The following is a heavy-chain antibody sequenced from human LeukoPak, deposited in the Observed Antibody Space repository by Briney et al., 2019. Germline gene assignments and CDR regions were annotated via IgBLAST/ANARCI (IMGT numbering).Heavy chain of an antibody. CDR3: ASLLTYFDY. CDR2: IYYSGGT. Sequence: SETLSLTCTVSGVSISSSSYHWGWIRQPPGKGLEWIASIYYSGGTYYSPSLKSRVTISVDTSKNQFSLKMSSVIAADTAVYYCASLLTYFDYWGQGTLVTVSS. D-gene: IGHD3-9*01. V-gene: IGHV4-39*01. CDR1: GVSISSSSYH. J-gene: IGHJ4*02.